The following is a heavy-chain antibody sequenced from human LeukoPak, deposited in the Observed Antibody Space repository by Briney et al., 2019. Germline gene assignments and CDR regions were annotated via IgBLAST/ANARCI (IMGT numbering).Heavy chain of an antibody. V-gene: IGHV1-69*13. Sequence: ASVKVSCKASGGTFSSYAISWVRQAPGQGLEWMGGIIPIFGTANYAQKFQGRVTITADESTSTAYMELSSLRSEDTAVYYCARDGGWEDSSGYPHDAFDIWGQGTMVTVSS. CDR2: IIPIFGTA. CDR1: GGTFSSYA. CDR3: ARDGGWEDSSGYPHDAFDI. J-gene: IGHJ3*02. D-gene: IGHD3-22*01.